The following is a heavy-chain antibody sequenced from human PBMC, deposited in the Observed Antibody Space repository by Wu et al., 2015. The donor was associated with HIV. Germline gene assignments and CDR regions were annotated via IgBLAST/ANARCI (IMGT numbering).Heavy chain of an antibody. Sequence: QVQLVQSGAEVKKPGSSVRVSCKASGGTFSSYAISWVRQAPGQGLEWMGGIIPIFDTADYAQKFQGRVTITTDATTSTAYMELNSLRSEDTAVYYCARVTGFYEQYFHLWGQGTPGHRLF. D-gene: IGHD3-9*01. CDR1: GGTFSSYA. CDR3: ARVTGFYEQYFHL. CDR2: IIPIFDTA. J-gene: IGHJ1*01. V-gene: IGHV1-69*05.